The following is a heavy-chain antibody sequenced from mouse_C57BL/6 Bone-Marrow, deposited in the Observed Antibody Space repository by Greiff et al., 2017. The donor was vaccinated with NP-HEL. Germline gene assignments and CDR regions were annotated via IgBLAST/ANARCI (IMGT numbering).Heavy chain of an antibody. CDR1: GYSFTSYY. D-gene: IGHD3-2*02. Sequence: QVQLKESGPELVKPGASVKISCKASGYSFTSYYIHWVKQRPGQGLEWIGWIYPGSGNTKYNEKFKGKATLTADTSSSTAYMQLSSLTSEDSAVYYCARRGQLRQGNYAMDYWGQGTSVTVSS. CDR3: ARRGQLRQGNYAMDY. CDR2: IYPGSGNT. J-gene: IGHJ4*01. V-gene: IGHV1-66*01.